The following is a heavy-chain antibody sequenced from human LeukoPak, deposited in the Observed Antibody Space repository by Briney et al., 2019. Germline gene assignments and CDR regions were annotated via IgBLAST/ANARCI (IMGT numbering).Heavy chain of an antibody. D-gene: IGHD2-15*01. CDR2: IYYSGST. CDR1: GGSISSSSYY. CDR3: AAIYCSGGSCSDTTFDY. Sequence: TSETLSLTCTVSGGSISSSSYYWGWIRQPPGKGLEWIGSIYYSGSTYYNPSLKSRVTISVDTSRNQFSLKLSSVTAADTAVYYCAAIYCSGGSCSDTTFDYWGQGTLVTVSS. V-gene: IGHV4-39*01. J-gene: IGHJ4*02.